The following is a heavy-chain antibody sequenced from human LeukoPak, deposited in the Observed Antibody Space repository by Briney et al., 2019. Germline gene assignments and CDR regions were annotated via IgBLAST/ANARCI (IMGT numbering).Heavy chain of an antibody. J-gene: IGHJ5*01. D-gene: IGHD4-17*01. V-gene: IGHV3-15*01. CDR2: IKSKTDGGTT. Sequence: GGSLRLSCAASGFTFSNAWMSWVRQAPGKGLEWVGRIKSKTDGGTTDYAAPVKGRFTISRDDSKNTLYLQMNSLRAEDTAVYHCAKHRENYGDSCLDDSWGQGPLVTVSS. CDR3: AKHRENYGDSCLDDS. CDR1: GFTFSNAW.